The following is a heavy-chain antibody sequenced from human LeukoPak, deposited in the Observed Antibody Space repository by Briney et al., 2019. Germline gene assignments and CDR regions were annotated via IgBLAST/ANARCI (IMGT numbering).Heavy chain of an antibody. V-gene: IGHV4-59*01. J-gene: IGHJ4*02. CDR3: ARVSPSGDYDY. Sequence: ASETLSLTCTVSGGSISSYYWSWIRQPPGKGLEWIGYIYYSGSTNYNPSLKSRVTISVDTSKNQFSLKLSSVTAADTAVYYCARVSPSGDYDYWGQGTLVTVSS. D-gene: IGHD4-17*01. CDR2: IYYSGST. CDR1: GGSISSYY.